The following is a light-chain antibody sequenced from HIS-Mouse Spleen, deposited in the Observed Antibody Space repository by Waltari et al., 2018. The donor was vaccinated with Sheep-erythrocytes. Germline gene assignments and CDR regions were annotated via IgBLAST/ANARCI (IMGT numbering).Light chain of an antibody. Sequence: QSALTQPRSVSGSPGQSVTISCTGTSRDGGGSNYVSWYQQHPGKAPKLMIYDVSKRPSGVPDRFSGSKSGNTASLTISGLQAEDEADYYCCSYAGSYNHVFATGTKVTVL. CDR1: SRDGGGSNY. V-gene: IGLV2-11*01. J-gene: IGLJ1*01. CDR3: CSYAGSYNHV. CDR2: DVS.